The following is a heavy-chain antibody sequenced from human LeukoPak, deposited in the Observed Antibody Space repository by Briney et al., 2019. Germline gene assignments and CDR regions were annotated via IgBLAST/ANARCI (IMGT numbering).Heavy chain of an antibody. CDR2: INHNGNVN. CDR1: GITVSSSY. V-gene: IGHV3-7*03. D-gene: IGHD3-16*01. J-gene: IGHJ6*02. CDR3: ARGGGLDV. Sequence: GGSLRLSCAASGITVSSSYMSWARQAPGKGLEWVASINHNGNVNYYVDSVKGRFTISRDNAKNSLYLQMSNLRAEDTAVYFCARGGGLDVWGQGATVTVSS.